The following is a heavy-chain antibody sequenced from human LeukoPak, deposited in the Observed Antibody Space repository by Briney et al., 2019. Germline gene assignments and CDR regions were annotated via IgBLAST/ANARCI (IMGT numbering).Heavy chain of an antibody. D-gene: IGHD2-2*01. CDR1: GFTFSSYW. Sequence: PGGSLRLSCAASGFTFSSYWIYWVRHVPGKGLVYVSRVNNDGSATTYADSVQGRFTISRDNAKNTVYLQMDSLRVEDTAIYYCARGGPYHAFDIWGQGTMVTVSS. V-gene: IGHV3-74*01. J-gene: IGHJ3*02. CDR2: VNNDGSAT. CDR3: ARGGPYHAFDI.